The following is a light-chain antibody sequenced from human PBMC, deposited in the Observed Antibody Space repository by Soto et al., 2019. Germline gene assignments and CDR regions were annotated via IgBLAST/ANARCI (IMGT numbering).Light chain of an antibody. V-gene: IGLV2-23*01. CDR1: SSDIGNYNL. J-gene: IGLJ1*01. Sequence: QSALTQPASVSGSPGQSITISCIGTSSDIGNYNLVSWYQQHPGKAPKLLIYEGNKRPSGVSSRFSGSKSGNTASLTISGLQAEDEADYYCCSFAGSSTFYVFGTGTKVTVL. CDR2: EGN. CDR3: CSFAGSSTFYV.